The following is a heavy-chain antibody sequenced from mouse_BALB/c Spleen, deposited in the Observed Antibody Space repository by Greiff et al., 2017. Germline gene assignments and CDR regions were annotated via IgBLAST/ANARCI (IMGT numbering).Heavy chain of an antibody. CDR1: GFTFSSYG. Sequence: EVKVVESGGELVKPGGSLKLSCAASGFTFSSYGMSWVRQTPDKRLEWVATISSGGSYTYYPDSVKGRFTISRDNAKNTLYLQMSSLKSEDTAMYYCARHNYAMDYWGQGTSGTVSS. CDR3: ARHNYAMDY. CDR2: ISSGGSYT. J-gene: IGHJ4*01. V-gene: IGHV5-6*01.